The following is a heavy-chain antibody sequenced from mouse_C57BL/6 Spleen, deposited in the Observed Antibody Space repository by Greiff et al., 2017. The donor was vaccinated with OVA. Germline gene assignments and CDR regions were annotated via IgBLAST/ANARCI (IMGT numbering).Heavy chain of an antibody. CDR3: ARGPYYYGSSPHFDY. Sequence: EVQLQQSGPELVKPGASVKISCKASGYTFTDYYMNWVKQSHGKSLEWIGDINPNNGGTSYNQKFKGKATLTVDKSSSTAYMELRSLTSEDSAVYYCARGPYYYGSSPHFDYWGQGTTLTVSS. V-gene: IGHV1-26*01. CDR1: GYTFTDYY. J-gene: IGHJ2*01. D-gene: IGHD1-1*01. CDR2: INPNNGGT.